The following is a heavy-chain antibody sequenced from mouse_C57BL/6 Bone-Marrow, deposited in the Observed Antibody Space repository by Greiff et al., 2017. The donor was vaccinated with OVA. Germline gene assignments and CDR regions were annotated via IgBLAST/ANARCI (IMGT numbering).Heavy chain of an antibody. Sequence: EVKLVESGGDLVKPGGSLKLSCAASGFTFSSYGMSWFRQTPDKRLEWVATISSGGSYTYYPDSVKGRFTISRDNAKNTLYLQMSSLKSEDTAMYYCASRGGSLFDYWGQGTTLTVSS. CDR2: ISSGGSYT. J-gene: IGHJ2*01. CDR3: ASRGGSLFDY. V-gene: IGHV5-6*02. CDR1: GFTFSSYG. D-gene: IGHD6-2*01.